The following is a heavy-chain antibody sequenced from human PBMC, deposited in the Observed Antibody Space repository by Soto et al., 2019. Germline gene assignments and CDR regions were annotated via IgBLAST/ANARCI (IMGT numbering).Heavy chain of an antibody. CDR3: ARAGDSSGPVALGY. CDR1: GGSFSDYI. V-gene: IGHV4-34*01. J-gene: IGHJ4*01. D-gene: IGHD6-19*01. CDR2: INHSGSA. Sequence: AETRALTCDGYGGSFSDYIWTWIRQTPGKGLQWIGQINHSGSANYNPSLKSRVTISVHTSSSQFSLELSSVTAADTAVYYCARAGDSSGPVALGYWGQGTLVTVSS.